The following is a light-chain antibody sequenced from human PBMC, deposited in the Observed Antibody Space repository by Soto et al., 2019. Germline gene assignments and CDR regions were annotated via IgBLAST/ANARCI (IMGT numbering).Light chain of an antibody. V-gene: IGLV2-8*01. Sequence: QSSLTQPPSASGSPGQSVTISCTGTSSDIGTYYYFSWYQHLPDKYPKLIIYEVSKRPSGVPDRFSGSKSGNTASLTVSGLQAEDEGDYYCCAYGGGNXFYVLGTGTKVXV. CDR1: SSDIGTYYY. CDR3: CAYGGGNXFYV. CDR2: EVS. J-gene: IGLJ1*01.